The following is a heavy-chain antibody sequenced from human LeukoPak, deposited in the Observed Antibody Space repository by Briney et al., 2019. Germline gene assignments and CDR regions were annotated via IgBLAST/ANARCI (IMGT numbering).Heavy chain of an antibody. CDR1: GGSISGSYW. CDR2: INHSGST. V-gene: IGHV4-4*02. CDR3: ARGRYLTTGGGAAAGFLDY. D-gene: IGHD6-13*01. J-gene: IGHJ4*02. Sequence: PSETLSLTCGVSGGSISGSYWWSRVRQPPGKGLEWIGEINHSGSTNYNPSLKRRVTISVDTSQNQFSVRLSSVTAADTAVYYCARGRYLTTGGGAAAGFLDYWGQGTLVTVSS.